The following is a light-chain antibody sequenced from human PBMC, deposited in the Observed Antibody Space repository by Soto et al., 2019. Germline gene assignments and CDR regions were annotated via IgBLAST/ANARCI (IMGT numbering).Light chain of an antibody. CDR1: SGYSTYA. J-gene: IGLJ3*02. CDR3: QSLGTGIQV. V-gene: IGLV4-69*01. Sequence: QSVLTQSPSASASLGVSVKLTCTLSSGYSTYAIAWHQQQSEKGPRFLMKINYDGTHSKGDGFFDRFSGSSSGAERHLTISSLQSEDEADYYCQSLGTGIQVFGGGTKLTVL. CDR2: INYDGTH.